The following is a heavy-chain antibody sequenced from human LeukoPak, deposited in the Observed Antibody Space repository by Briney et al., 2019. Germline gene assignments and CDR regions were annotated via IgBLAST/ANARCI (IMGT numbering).Heavy chain of an antibody. V-gene: IGHV3-11*03. CDR3: ARPQTMGSSSPLGY. CDR2: ISSSSSYT. D-gene: IGHD2-2*01. Sequence: GGSLRLSCAASGFTFSDYYMSWIRQAPGKGLEWVSYISSSSSYTNYADSVKGRFTISRDNAKNSLYLQMNSLRAEDTAVYYCARPQTMGSSSPLGYWGQGTLVTVSS. J-gene: IGHJ4*02. CDR1: GFTFSDYY.